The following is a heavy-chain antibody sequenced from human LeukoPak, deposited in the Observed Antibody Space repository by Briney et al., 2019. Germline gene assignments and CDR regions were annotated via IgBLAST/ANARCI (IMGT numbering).Heavy chain of an antibody. CDR3: ASGQQLGY. V-gene: IGHV3-7*01. J-gene: IGHJ4*02. D-gene: IGHD6-6*01. Sequence: GGSLRLSCAASGFTFSNYWMSWVRQAPGKGLEWVANIKQDGSEKYYVDSVKGRFTISRDNDKNSLYLQMSSLRAEDTAVYYCASGQQLGYWGQGTLVTVSS. CDR2: IKQDGSEK. CDR1: GFTFSNYW.